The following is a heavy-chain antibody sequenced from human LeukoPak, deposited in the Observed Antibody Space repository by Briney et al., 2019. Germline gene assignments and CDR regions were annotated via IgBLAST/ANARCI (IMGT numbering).Heavy chain of an antibody. V-gene: IGHV4-31*03. CDR3: ASGPWFGEFYFDY. CDR1: GGSISSGGYY. J-gene: IGHJ4*02. D-gene: IGHD3-10*01. Sequence: PSETLSLTCTVSGGSISSGGYYWSWIRQHPGKGLEWIGHIYYSGSTYYNPSLKSRVTISVDTSKNQFSLKLSSVTAADTAMYYCASGPWFGEFYFDYWGQGTLVTVSS. CDR2: IYYSGST.